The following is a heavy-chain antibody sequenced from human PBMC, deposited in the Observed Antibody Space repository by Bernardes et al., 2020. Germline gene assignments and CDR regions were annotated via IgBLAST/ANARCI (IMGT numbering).Heavy chain of an antibody. V-gene: IGHV3-23*01. CDR3: AKDNAIFGVDDPHQYHGMDV. D-gene: IGHD3-3*01. J-gene: IGHJ6*04. Sequence: GGSLRLSCAASGFTFSPYAMSWVRQAPEKGLEWVSVISGSGGSTYYADSVKGRFTISRDNSKNTLYLQMNSLRAEDTAVYYCAKDNAIFGVDDPHQYHGMDVWGKATTVTVSS. CDR1: GFTFSPYA. CDR2: ISGSGGST.